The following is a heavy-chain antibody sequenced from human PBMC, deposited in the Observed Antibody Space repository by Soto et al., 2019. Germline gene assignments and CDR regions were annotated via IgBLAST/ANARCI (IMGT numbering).Heavy chain of an antibody. CDR1: GFTFSSYA. J-gene: IGHJ5*02. CDR2: VSGNGAGT. Sequence: PGGSLRLSCAASGFTFSSYAMTWGRQAPGKGLEWVSSVSGNGAGTFYADSVKGRFTISRDNSKNTLYLQMNSLRAEDTAVYFCAEADPSVAIYNWFDPWGQGTLVTVSS. CDR3: AEADPSVAIYNWFDP. D-gene: IGHD2-21*01. V-gene: IGHV3-23*01.